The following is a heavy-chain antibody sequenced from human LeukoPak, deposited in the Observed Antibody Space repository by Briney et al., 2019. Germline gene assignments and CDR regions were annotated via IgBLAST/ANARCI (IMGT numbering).Heavy chain of an antibody. CDR1: GFTFSSYG. V-gene: IGHV3-30*18. Sequence: GGSLRLSCAASGFTFSSYGMHWVRQAPGKGLEWVAVISHDGSNKYYADSVKGRFTISRDNSKNTLYLQMNSLRAEDTAVYYCAKDRDYFDYWGQGTLVTVSS. CDR2: ISHDGSNK. CDR3: AKDRDYFDY. J-gene: IGHJ4*02.